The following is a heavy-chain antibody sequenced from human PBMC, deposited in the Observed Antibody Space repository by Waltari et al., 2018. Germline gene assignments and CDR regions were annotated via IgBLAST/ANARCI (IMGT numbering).Heavy chain of an antibody. CDR1: GFTVSSNY. D-gene: IGHD6-13*01. CDR2: SYSGGST. Sequence: EVQLVETGGGLIQPGGSLRLSCAASGFTVSSNYMSWVRQAPGKGLECVSVSYSGGSTYYADSVKGRFTISRDNSKNTLYLQMNSLRAEDTAVYYCARAANIAAALEFDYWGQGTLVTVSS. V-gene: IGHV3-53*02. J-gene: IGHJ4*02. CDR3: ARAANIAAALEFDY.